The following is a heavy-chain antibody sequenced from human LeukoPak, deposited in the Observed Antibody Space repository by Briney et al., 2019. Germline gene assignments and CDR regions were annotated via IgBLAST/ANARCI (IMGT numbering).Heavy chain of an antibody. J-gene: IGHJ4*02. CDR1: GFTFSSYS. CDR2: ISSSSSTI. CDR3: ARDDSSCWYSFDY. Sequence: GGSLRLSCAASGFTFSSYSMNWVRQAPGKGLEWVSYISSSSSTIYYADSVKGRFTISRDNAKNSLYLQMNSLRAEDTAVYYCARDDSSCWYSFDYWGQGTLVTVSS. V-gene: IGHV3-48*01. D-gene: IGHD6-19*01.